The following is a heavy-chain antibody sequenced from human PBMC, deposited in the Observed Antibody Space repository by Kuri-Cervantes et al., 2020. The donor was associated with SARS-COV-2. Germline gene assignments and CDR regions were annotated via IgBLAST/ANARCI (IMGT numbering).Heavy chain of an antibody. D-gene: IGHD3-22*01. CDR2: MNPDTGNS. CDR3: ARGHVNFYYDSSGYSGWFDP. J-gene: IGHJ5*02. Sequence: ALVKVSCKASGYTFSTYDINWVRQASGQGLEWMGWMNPDTGNSGYAQNFRGRVTITRNTSISTAYMELSSLRSEDTAVYYCARGHVNFYYDSSGYSGWFDPWGQGTRGTGSS. CDR1: GYTFSTYD. V-gene: IGHV1-8*03.